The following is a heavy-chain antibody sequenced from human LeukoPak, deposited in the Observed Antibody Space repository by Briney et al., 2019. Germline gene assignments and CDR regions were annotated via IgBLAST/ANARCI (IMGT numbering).Heavy chain of an antibody. CDR3: ARGSYGSGSYYIANWFDP. CDR1: GFTFSSYA. Sequence: PGGSLRLSCAASGFTFSSYAMSWVRQAPGKGLEWVSAISGSGGSTYYADSVKGRFTISRDNSKNTLYLQMNSLRAEDTAVYYCARGSYGSGSYYIANWFDPWGQGTLVTVSS. CDR2: ISGSGGST. V-gene: IGHV3-23*01. J-gene: IGHJ5*02. D-gene: IGHD3-10*01.